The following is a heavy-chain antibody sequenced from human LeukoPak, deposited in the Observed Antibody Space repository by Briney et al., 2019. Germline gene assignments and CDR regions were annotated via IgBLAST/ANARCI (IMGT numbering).Heavy chain of an antibody. J-gene: IGHJ5*02. CDR1: GFTFSSYS. V-gene: IGHV3-21*01. D-gene: IGHD3-3*01. CDR2: ISSSSSYI. Sequence: GGSLRLSCAASGFTFSSYSMNWVRQAPGKGLEWVSSISSSSSYIYYADSVKGRFTISRDNAKNSLYLQMNSLRAEDTAVYYCARVFGVVIFWFDPWGQGTLVTVSS. CDR3: ARVFGVVIFWFDP.